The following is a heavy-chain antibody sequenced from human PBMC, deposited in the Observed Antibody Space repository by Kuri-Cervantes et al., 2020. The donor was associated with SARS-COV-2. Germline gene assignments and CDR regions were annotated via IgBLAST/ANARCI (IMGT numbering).Heavy chain of an antibody. CDR2: IIPIFATT. J-gene: IGHJ4*02. D-gene: IGHD3-3*01. V-gene: IGHV1-69*06. Sequence: SVKVSCKASGYTFTSYAISWVRQAPGQGLEWMGGIIPIFATTNYAQKFQGRVTITADKSTSTAYMELSSLRSEDTAVYYCARAFLPIRFLEWLTYDYWGQGTLVTVSS. CDR3: ARAFLPIRFLEWLTYDY. CDR1: GYTFTSYA.